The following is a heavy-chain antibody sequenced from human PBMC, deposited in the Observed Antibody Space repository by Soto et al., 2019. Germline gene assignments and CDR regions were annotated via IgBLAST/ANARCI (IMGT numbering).Heavy chain of an antibody. D-gene: IGHD6-25*01. CDR2: VWYDGSKK. J-gene: IGHJ6*02. Sequence: QVQLVESGGGVVQPGRSLRLSCAASGFTFSRYGMHWVRQAPGKGLEWVAAVWYDGSKKHYADSVTGRFTISRDDSKNTLWMQMTSLRAEDTAKYYCARERGVGYNRAPLNYGIVVCGQGTTVTVSS. CDR3: ARERGVGYNRAPLNYGIVV. V-gene: IGHV3-33*01. CDR1: GFTFSRYG.